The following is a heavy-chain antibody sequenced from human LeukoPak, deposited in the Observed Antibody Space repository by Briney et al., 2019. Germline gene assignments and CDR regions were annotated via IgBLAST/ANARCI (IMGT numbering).Heavy chain of an antibody. CDR2: IYSRDVT. V-gene: IGHV3-53*01. Sequence: GGSLRLSCAASGFSVSRNSISWVRHAPGEGLEWVAIIYSRDVTSYAESVKDRFTISIDSDKNTLFLQMESLRSDDTAVYYCARVLAAIALRAYHYVEVWGKGTKVTVSS. D-gene: IGHD6-19*01. CDR1: GFSVSRNS. J-gene: IGHJ6*03. CDR3: ARVLAAIALRAYHYVEV.